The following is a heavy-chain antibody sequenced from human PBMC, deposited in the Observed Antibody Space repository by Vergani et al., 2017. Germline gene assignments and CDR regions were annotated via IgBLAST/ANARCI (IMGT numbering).Heavy chain of an antibody. CDR2: IYTSGST. CDR1: GGSISSGSYY. V-gene: IGHV4-61*02. D-gene: IGHD4-17*01. J-gene: IGHJ6*02. Sequence: QVQLQESGPGLVKPSQTLSLTCTVSGGSISSGSYYWSWIRQPAGKGLEWIGRIYTSGSTNYNPSLKSRVTISVDTSKNQFSLKLSSVTAADTAVYYCARGVASTVTDYYGMDVWGQGTTVTVSS. CDR3: ARGVASTVTDYYGMDV.